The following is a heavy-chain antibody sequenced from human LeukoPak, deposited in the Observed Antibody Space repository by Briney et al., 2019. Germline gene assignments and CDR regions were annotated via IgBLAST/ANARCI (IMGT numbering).Heavy chain of an antibody. Sequence: KPSETLSLTRAVSGYSISSGYYWGWIRPPPGKGLDWIGNISHSGSTYYNPSLMRRVTITINTSNNQFSLRQISVTATDTAVYYCARVGGYSYGNYYFNYWGQGTLVTVSS. J-gene: IGHJ4*02. CDR2: ISHSGST. CDR3: ARVGGYSYGNYYFNY. V-gene: IGHV4-38-2*01. D-gene: IGHD5-18*01. CDR1: GYSISSGYY.